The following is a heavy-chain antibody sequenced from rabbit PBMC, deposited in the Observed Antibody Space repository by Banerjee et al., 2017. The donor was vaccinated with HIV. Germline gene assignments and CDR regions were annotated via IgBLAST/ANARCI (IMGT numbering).Heavy chain of an antibody. D-gene: IGHD1-1*01. Sequence: LEESGGGLVKPGGTLTLTCTVSGFSFSSNWICWVRQAPGKGLEWIACIDTTDGDTDYANWPKGRLTISKTSSTTVTLQMTSLTAADTATNFCARDPAYASINYNIPNLWGQGTLVTVS. CDR2: IDTTDGDT. CDR1: GFSFSSNW. J-gene: IGHJ4*01. V-gene: IGHV1S45*01. CDR3: ARDPAYASINYNIPNL.